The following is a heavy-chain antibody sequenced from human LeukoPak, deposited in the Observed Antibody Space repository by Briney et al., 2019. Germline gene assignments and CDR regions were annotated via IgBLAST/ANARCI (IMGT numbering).Heavy chain of an antibody. CDR1: GVSISSSSYS. D-gene: IGHD3-10*01. CDR2: IYYSGCT. J-gene: IGHJ4*02. CDR3: ARRISGFDY. Sequence: SETLSLTCTVSGVSISSSSYSWGWIRQPPGKGLEWIGSIYYSGCTYYNPSLKSRVTISVDTSKNQFSLKLSSVTAADTAVYYCARRISGFDYWGQGTLVTVSS. V-gene: IGHV4-39*01.